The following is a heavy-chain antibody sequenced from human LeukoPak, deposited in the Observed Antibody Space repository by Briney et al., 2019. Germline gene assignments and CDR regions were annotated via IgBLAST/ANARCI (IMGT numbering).Heavy chain of an antibody. CDR2: ISSSGSTI. V-gene: IGHV3-11*04. CDR3: ASEERYYYDSSGYPTLDY. J-gene: IGHJ4*02. D-gene: IGHD3-22*01. CDR1: GFTFSDYY. Sequence: GGSLRLSCTASGFTFSDYYMSWIRQAPGKGLEWVSYISSSGSTIYYADSVKGRFTISRDNAKNSLYLEMNSLRVEDTAVYYCASEERYYYDSSGYPTLDYWGQGTPVTVSS.